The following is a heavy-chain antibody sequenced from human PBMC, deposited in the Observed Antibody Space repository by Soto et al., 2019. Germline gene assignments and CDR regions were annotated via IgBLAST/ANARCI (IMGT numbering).Heavy chain of an antibody. CDR3: AGGTSYTLTFPDY. J-gene: IGHJ4*02. V-gene: IGHV1-18*01. CDR2: ISAYNGNT. CDR1: GYTFTSYG. Sequence: SVKVSWKASGYTFTSYGISWVRQAPGQGLEWMGWISAYNGNTNYAQKLQGRVTMTTDTSTSTAYMVLCSLRSDDTAVYYCAGGTSYTLTFPDYWGQGTLVIVSS. D-gene: IGHD2-2*02.